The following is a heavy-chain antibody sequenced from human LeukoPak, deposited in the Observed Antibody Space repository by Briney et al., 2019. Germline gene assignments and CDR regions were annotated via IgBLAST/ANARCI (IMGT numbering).Heavy chain of an antibody. D-gene: IGHD3-10*01. Sequence: PGGPLRLSCAASGFGFTNAWMSWVRQAPGKGLELVGRIKSKGDGETTDYAAPGKGRFTMSRDDAKATLYLQINSLITEDTAVYYCTTDLGITMIRGVIVYWGQGTLVTVSS. CDR3: TTDLGITMIRGVIVY. V-gene: IGHV3-15*01. CDR1: GFGFTNAW. CDR2: IKSKGDGETT. J-gene: IGHJ4*02.